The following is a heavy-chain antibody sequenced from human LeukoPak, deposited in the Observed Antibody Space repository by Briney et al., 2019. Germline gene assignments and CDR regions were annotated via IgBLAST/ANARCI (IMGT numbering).Heavy chain of an antibody. CDR1: GFTFDDYA. J-gene: IGHJ4*02. CDR3: ARGSGQLLWGSFDY. D-gene: IGHD2-2*01. CDR2: ISWDGGST. V-gene: IGHV3-43D*03. Sequence: PGGSLRLSCAASGFTFDDYAMHWVRQAPGKGLEWVSLISWDGGSTYYADSVKGRFTISRDNAKNSLYLQMNSLRAEDTAVYFCARGSGQLLWGSFDYWGQGTLVTVSS.